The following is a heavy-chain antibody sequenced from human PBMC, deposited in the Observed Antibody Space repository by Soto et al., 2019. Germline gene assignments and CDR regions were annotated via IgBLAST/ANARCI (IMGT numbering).Heavy chain of an antibody. J-gene: IGHJ5*02. V-gene: IGHV4-59*01. Sequence: SETLSLTCPVSDGSISSYYWSWIRQPPGKGLEWIGYIYGTGATNYSPSLTNRVTISVDMSKNQFSVRLSSVTAADTAVYYCAGFSSGTYLFDLWGQGTPVTVSS. CDR2: IYGTGAT. CDR1: DGSISSYY. D-gene: IGHD1-26*01. CDR3: AGFSSGTYLFDL.